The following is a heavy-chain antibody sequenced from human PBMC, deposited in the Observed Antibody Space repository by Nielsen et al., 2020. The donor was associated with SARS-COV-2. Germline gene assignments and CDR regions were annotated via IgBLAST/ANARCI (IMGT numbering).Heavy chain of an antibody. D-gene: IGHD6-13*01. Sequence: SRKISCAASGFTFDDYAMHWVRQAPGKGLEWVSGISWNSGSIGYADSVKGRFTISRDNAKNSLYLQMNSLRAEDTALYYCATLASSSWTPYYYYGMDVWGQGTTVTVSS. CDR3: ATLASSSWTPYYYYGMDV. CDR1: GFTFDDYA. V-gene: IGHV3-9*01. J-gene: IGHJ6*02. CDR2: ISWNSGSI.